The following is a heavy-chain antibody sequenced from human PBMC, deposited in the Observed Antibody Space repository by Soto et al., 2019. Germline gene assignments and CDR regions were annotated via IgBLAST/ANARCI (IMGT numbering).Heavy chain of an antibody. CDR3: TTYSNSWYYFDH. CDR2: IKSKADGETA. Sequence: GGSLRLSCAASGFTFSNAWMSWVRQAPGKGLEWLGRIKSKADGETAAYAAPAKGRFTISRDDSKNTLFLQMNSLETEDTAVYFRTTYSNSWYYFDHWGQGTLVTVSS. CDR1: GFTFSNAW. D-gene: IGHD6-13*01. V-gene: IGHV3-15*01. J-gene: IGHJ4*02.